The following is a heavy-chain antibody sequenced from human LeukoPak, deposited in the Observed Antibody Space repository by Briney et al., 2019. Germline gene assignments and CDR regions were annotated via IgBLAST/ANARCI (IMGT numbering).Heavy chain of an antibody. CDR3: ARARGPYCSGGSCYAGHYYYYMDV. D-gene: IGHD2-15*01. J-gene: IGHJ6*03. Sequence: PSETLSLTCAVYGGSFSGYYWSWIRQPPGKGLEWIGEINHSGSTNYNPSLKSRVTISVDTSKNQFSLKLSSVTAADTAVYYCARARGPYCSGGSCYAGHYYYYMDVWGKGTTVTVSS. V-gene: IGHV4-34*01. CDR2: INHSGST. CDR1: GGSFSGYY.